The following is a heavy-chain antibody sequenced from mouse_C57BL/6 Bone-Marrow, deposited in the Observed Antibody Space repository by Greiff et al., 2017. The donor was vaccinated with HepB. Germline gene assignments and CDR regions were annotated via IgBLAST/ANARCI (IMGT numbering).Heavy chain of an antibody. CDR3: AGGAY. Sequence: VKLQQPGAELVRPGTSVKLSCKASGYTFTSYWMHWVKQRPGQGLEWIGVIDPSDSYTNYNQKFKGKATLTVDTSSSTAYMQLSSLTSEDSAVYYCAGGAYWGQGTLVTVSA. J-gene: IGHJ3*01. V-gene: IGHV1-59*01. CDR1: GYTFTSYW. CDR2: IDPSDSYT.